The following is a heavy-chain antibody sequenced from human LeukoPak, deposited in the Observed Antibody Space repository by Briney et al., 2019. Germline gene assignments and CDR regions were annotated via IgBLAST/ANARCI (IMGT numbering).Heavy chain of an antibody. CDR3: ASSSGYSLYYGMDV. J-gene: IGHJ6*02. CDR2: IYYSGST. CDR1: GDSISHYY. Sequence: SETLSLTCTVSGDSISHYYWNWIRQPAGKGLEWIGYIYYSGSTNYNPSLKSRVTISVDTSKNQFSLKLSSVTAADTAVYYCASSSGYSLYYGMDVWGQGTTVTVSS. D-gene: IGHD5-12*01. V-gene: IGHV4-59*01.